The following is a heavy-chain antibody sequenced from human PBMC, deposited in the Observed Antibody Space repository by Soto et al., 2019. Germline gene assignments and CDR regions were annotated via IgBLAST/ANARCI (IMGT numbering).Heavy chain of an antibody. CDR2: ISAYNGNT. CDR1: GYTFTSYG. D-gene: IGHD5-18*01. Sequence: QVQLVQSGAEVKKPGASVKDYCKSSGYTFTSYGISWVRQAPGQGLEWMGWISAYNGNTNYAQKLQGRVTMTTDTSTSSAYMELRSLRSDDTAVYYCARDPGAYSYGYVWLDYWGQGTLVTVSS. V-gene: IGHV1-18*01. J-gene: IGHJ4*02. CDR3: ARDPGAYSYGYVWLDY.